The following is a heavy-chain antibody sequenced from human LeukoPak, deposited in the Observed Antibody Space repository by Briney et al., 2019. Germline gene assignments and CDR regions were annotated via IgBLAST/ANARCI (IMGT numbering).Heavy chain of an antibody. CDR2: IYPGDSDT. D-gene: IGHD3-10*01. J-gene: IGHJ4*02. CDR1: GYRLSSYW. CDR3: ARRNRAEGSIDY. V-gene: IGHV5-51*01. Sequence: GESLKISCKGSGYRLSSYWIGWVRQRPGKGLEWMGTIYPGDSDTRYSPSFQGQVTISADTSMTAAYLQWSSLKASDTAIYYCARRNRAEGSIDYWGQGTLVTVSS.